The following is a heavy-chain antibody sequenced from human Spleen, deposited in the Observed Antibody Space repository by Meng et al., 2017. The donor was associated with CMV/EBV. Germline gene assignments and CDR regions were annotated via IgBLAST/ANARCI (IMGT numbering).Heavy chain of an antibody. D-gene: IGHD3-10*01. J-gene: IGHJ4*02. CDR1: GFTFSTYR. CDR3: ARQYGSGIYYLDF. CDR2: ISSTSGYI. V-gene: IGHV3-21*01. Sequence: GGSLRLSCAASGFTFSTYRMNWVRQAPGKGLEWVSSISSTSGYIHYADSVKGRFTISRDNPKNSLYLQMNSLRAEDTAVYYCARQYGSGIYYLDFWGQGTLVTVSS.